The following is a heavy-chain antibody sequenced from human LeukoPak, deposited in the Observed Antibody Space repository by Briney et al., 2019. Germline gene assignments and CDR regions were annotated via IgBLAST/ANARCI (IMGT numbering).Heavy chain of an antibody. J-gene: IGHJ3*02. Sequence: ASVKVSCKASGYTFTSYGISWVRQAPGQGLEWMGWINPNSGGTNYAQKFQGRVTMTRDTSISTAYMELSSLRSEDTAVYYCASHMTTVTRGAFDIWGQGTMVTVSS. CDR1: GYTFTSYG. V-gene: IGHV1-2*02. CDR2: INPNSGGT. D-gene: IGHD4-17*01. CDR3: ASHMTTVTRGAFDI.